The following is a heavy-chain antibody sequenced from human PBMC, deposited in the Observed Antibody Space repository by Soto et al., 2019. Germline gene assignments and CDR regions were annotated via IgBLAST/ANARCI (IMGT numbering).Heavy chain of an antibody. D-gene: IGHD6-13*01. Sequence: ASVKVSCKASGYTFTGYYMHWVRQAPGQGLEWMGWINPNSGGTNYAQKFQGWVTMTRDTSISTAYMELSRLRSDDTAVYYCARGVTGEQQPTTDAFDIWGQGTMVTVSS. CDR3: ARGVTGEQQPTTDAFDI. J-gene: IGHJ3*02. CDR2: INPNSGGT. CDR1: GYTFTGYY. V-gene: IGHV1-2*04.